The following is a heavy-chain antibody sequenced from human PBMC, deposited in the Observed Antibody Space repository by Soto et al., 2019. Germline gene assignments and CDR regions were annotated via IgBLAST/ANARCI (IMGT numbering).Heavy chain of an antibody. CDR2: ISGGGDTT. Sequence: SLRVSRAASGLTCSSHGISWIRLSPGKGLEWVSVISGGGDTTYYTPSVKGRFTISRDDFRNTLYLQMNSLRTEDTAIYYCAKLRDFVVLPAGILDYRGPGTLVTVSS. V-gene: IGHV3-23*01. CDR3: AKLRDFVVLPAGILDY. J-gene: IGHJ4*02. D-gene: IGHD2-8*01. CDR1: GLTCSSHG.